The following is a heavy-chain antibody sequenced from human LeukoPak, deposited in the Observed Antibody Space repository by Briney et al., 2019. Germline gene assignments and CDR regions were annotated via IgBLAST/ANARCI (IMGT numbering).Heavy chain of an antibody. D-gene: IGHD2-21*02. CDR3: ARGFGEHIVVVTAHKGGWFDP. J-gene: IGHJ5*02. CDR1: GGSTSSGAYH. CDR2: NRYSGST. Sequence: SQTLSLTCTASGGSTSSGAYHWSWIRQHPGKGLELIGYNRYSGSTNYNPSLKSRVTISLDTSKNQFSLKLTSVTAADTAVYYCARGFGEHIVVVTAHKGGWFDPWGQGTLVTVSS. V-gene: IGHV4-31*03.